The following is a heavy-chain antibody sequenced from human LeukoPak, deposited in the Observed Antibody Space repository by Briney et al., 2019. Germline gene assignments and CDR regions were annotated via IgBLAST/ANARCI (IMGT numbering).Heavy chain of an antibody. CDR1: GFTFDDYG. V-gene: IGHV3-20*04. CDR3: ARESNYYDSSGYVNYFDY. Sequence: GGSLRLSCAASGFTFDDYGMRWVRQAPGKGLEWVSGINWNGGSTGYADSVKGRFTISRDNGKNYLYLQMNSLRAEDTALYYCARESNYYDSSGYVNYFDYWCQGTLVTVSS. J-gene: IGHJ4*02. D-gene: IGHD3-22*01. CDR2: INWNGGST.